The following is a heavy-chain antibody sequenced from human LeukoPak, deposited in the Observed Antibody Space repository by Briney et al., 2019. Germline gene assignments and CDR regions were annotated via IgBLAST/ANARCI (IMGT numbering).Heavy chain of an antibody. CDR3: ARDKPFGYCSSTSCYWFDP. CDR1: GYTFTRYY. J-gene: IGHJ5*02. Sequence: RASVKVSCKASGYTFTRYYMHWVRQAPGQGLEWMGWINPNSGGTNYAQKFQGRVTMTRDTSISTAYMELSRLRSDDTAVYYCARDKPFGYCSSTSCYWFDPWGQGTLVTVSS. V-gene: IGHV1-2*02. CDR2: INPNSGGT. D-gene: IGHD2-2*01.